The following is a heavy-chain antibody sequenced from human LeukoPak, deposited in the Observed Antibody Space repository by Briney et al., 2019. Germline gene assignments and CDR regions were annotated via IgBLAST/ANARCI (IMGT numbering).Heavy chain of an antibody. V-gene: IGHV3-23*01. CDR2: ISGGGGST. Sequence: PGGSLRLSCAASGFTFSNYAMSWVRQAPGKGLEWVSGISGGGGSTYYADSVKGRFTISRDNSKSTLYLQMNSLRAEDTAVYYCAKDRRYDILTGYRSPSSDYWGQGTLVTVSS. CDR3: AKDRRYDILTGYRSPSSDY. D-gene: IGHD3-9*01. J-gene: IGHJ4*02. CDR1: GFTFSNYA.